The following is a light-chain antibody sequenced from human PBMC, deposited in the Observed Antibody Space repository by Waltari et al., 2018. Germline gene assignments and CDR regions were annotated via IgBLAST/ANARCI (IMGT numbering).Light chain of an antibody. Sequence: QSVLTQTPSVSGAPGQSVTISCTGSSPNIGAGYDVHWYQQLPGTAPNLLIYGNNNRPSGVPGRFSVSRSDTSASLAITGLQTEDEADYYCQSYDNSLSGSRVFGGGTRVTVL. J-gene: IGLJ3*02. CDR2: GNN. CDR3: QSYDNSLSGSRV. V-gene: IGLV1-40*01. CDR1: SPNIGAGYD.